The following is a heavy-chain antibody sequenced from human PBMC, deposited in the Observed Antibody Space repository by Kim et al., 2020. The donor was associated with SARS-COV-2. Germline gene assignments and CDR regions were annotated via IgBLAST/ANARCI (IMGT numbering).Heavy chain of an antibody. Sequence: GESLKISCKGSGYSFTSYWIGWVRQMPGKGLEWMGIIYPGDSDTRYSPSFQGQVTISADKSTSTAYLQWSSLKAPDTAMYYCAREVTIFGVAAYGMDVWGQGTTVTVSS. V-gene: IGHV5-51*01. CDR3: AREVTIFGVAAYGMDV. CDR1: GYSFTSYW. D-gene: IGHD3-3*01. J-gene: IGHJ6*02. CDR2: IYPGDSDT.